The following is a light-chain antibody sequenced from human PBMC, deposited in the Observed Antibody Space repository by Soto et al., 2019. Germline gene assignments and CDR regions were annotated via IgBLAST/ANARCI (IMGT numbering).Light chain of an antibody. CDR2: DAS. V-gene: IGKV3-11*01. CDR3: QQRSNWPPLIT. J-gene: IGKJ4*01. Sequence: EIVLTQSPATLSLSPGERATLSCRASQSVTTFLAWYQQKPGQAPRLLIYDASNRAAGIPARFSGSGSGTDFTLTISSPEPEDFAVYYCQQRSNWPPLITFGGGTKVEI. CDR1: QSVTTF.